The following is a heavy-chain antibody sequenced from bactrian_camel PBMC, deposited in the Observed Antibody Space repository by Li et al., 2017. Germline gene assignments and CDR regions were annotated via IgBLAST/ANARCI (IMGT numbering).Heavy chain of an antibody. V-gene: IGHV3S67*01. CDR3: AATRIAGFPAVSRFPRETVCQTNFAA. CDR2: MDSDDIT. J-gene: IGHJ6*01. CDR1: GFSFNTYC. D-gene: IGHD4*01. Sequence: QLVESGGGSVQAGGSLRLSCAASGFSFNTYCVAWFRQAPGKEREGVAAMDSDDITSYAASVKGRFSISKDKDKDTVYLQMNSLKSEDTAKYYCAATRIAGFPAVSRFPRETVCQTNFAAWGQGTQVTVS.